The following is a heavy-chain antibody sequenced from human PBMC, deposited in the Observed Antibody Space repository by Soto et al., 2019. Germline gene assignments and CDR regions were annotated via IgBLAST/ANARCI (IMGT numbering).Heavy chain of an antibody. CDR1: GGSFSGYY. D-gene: IGHD1-7*01. J-gene: IGHJ4*02. CDR3: AREIGTTEDY. CDR2: INHSGST. V-gene: IGHV4-34*01. Sequence: SETLSLTCAVYGGSFSGYYWSWIRQPPGKGLEWIGEINHSGSTNYNPSLKSRVTISVDTSKNQFSLKLSSVTAADTAVYYCAREIGTTEDYWGQGTLVTVSS.